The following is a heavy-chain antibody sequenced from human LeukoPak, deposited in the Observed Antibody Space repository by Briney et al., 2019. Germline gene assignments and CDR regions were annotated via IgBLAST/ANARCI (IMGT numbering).Heavy chain of an antibody. V-gene: IGHV1-24*01. D-gene: IGHD1-26*01. J-gene: IGHJ4*02. CDR2: FDPERGET. Sequence: GASVKVSCKVSGHSLTKFTIEWVRQAPGKGLEWMGGFDPERGETIHAQKFQGRFTMTEDTSTDTAYMELNSLTSEDTAVYYCATGSIVYDFWGQGTLVTVSS. CDR3: ATGSIVYDF. CDR1: GHSLTKFT.